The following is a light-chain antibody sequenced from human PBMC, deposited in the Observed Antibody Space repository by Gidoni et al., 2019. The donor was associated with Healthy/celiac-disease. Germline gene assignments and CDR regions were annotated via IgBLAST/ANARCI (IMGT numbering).Light chain of an antibody. CDR3: QSLDSSTVV. J-gene: IGLJ2*01. CDR1: KLGDKY. CDR2: QDS. Sequence: SYERNQPPPVSVSPGQTASITCSGDKLGDKYACPYQPNPGQSPVLVIYQDSKRPSGSPARFAGSNSGNTATLTISGTQAMVEADYYCQSLDSSTVVFGGGTKLTVL. V-gene: IGLV3-1*01.